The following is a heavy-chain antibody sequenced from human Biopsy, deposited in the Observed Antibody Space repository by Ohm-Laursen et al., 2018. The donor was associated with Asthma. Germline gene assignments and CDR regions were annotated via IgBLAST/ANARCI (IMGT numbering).Heavy chain of an antibody. V-gene: IGHV1-24*01. J-gene: IGHJ4*02. CDR3: ASDFPKDYVRYNFQF. D-gene: IGHD4-17*01. CDR1: GYTFIGYH. CDR2: HDREEGGA. Sequence: ASVKVSCKTSGYTFIGYHIHWVRQAPGQGLEWMGGHDREEGGAVIARRFQGRVTMTEATSTDTAYMELSSLSSDDTAVYYCASDFPKDYVRYNFQFWGQGTLVTVSS.